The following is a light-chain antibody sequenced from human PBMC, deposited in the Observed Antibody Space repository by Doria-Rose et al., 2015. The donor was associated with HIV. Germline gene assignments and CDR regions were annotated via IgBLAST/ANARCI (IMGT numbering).Light chain of an antibody. J-gene: IGKJ5*01. Sequence: DIQMTQSPSSLSASVGDRVIITCRASETISNHLNWYQQKVGKAPKLLIFGASSLQSGVPSRFSGSGSGTDSTLTINSLQPEDFAIYYCQQSYSTLPITFGQGTRLEIK. CDR1: ETISNH. CDR2: GAS. CDR3: QQSYSTLPIT. V-gene: IGKV1-39*01.